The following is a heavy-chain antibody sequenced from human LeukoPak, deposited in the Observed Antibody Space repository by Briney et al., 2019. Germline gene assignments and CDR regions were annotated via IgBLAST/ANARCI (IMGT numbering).Heavy chain of an antibody. V-gene: IGHV1-2*02. CDR1: GYTFTAYY. CDR2: INPNSGGT. Sequence: SVTVSCKASGYTFTAYYMHWVRQAPGRGLEWMGWINPNSGGTNYAQKFQGRVTMTRDTSISTAYMELSRLRSDDTAVYYCARDYYDSSGFGAFDIWGQGTMVTVSS. J-gene: IGHJ3*02. CDR3: ARDYYDSSGFGAFDI. D-gene: IGHD3-22*01.